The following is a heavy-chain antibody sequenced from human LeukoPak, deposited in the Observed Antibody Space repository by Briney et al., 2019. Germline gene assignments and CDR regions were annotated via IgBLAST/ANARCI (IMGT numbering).Heavy chain of an antibody. J-gene: IGHJ4*02. CDR2: IYTSGST. Sequence: SSETLSLTCTVSGGSISSYYWSWIRQPPGKGLEWIGYIYTSGSTNYNPSLKSRVTISVDTSKNQFSLKLSSVTAADTAVYYCARGEDQSQDAGYFDYWGQGTLVTVSS. V-gene: IGHV4-4*09. D-gene: IGHD3-10*01. CDR3: ARGEDQSQDAGYFDY. CDR1: GGSISSYY.